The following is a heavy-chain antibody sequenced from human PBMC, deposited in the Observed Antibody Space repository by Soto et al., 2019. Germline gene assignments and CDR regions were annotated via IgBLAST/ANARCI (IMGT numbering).Heavy chain of an antibody. V-gene: IGHV3-43*01. D-gene: IGHD3-9*01. CDR2: ISWDGGST. CDR3: AIDLYDIQTAAPSNYCCMDV. J-gene: IGHJ6*02. Sequence: RHPKTALGCQSVDHGRRRVRQATRKGLEWVSLISWDGGSTYYADSVKGRFTISRDNSKNSLYLQMNSLRTEDTALYYCAIDLYDIQTAAPSNYCCMDVWCQGTTVT. CDR1: GCQSVDHG.